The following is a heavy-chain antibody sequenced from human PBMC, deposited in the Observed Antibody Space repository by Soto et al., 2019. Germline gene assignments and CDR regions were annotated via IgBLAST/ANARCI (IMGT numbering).Heavy chain of an antibody. CDR1: GFTFSSYW. CDR2: IKQDGSEK. D-gene: IGHD4-17*01. Sequence: GGSLRLSCAASGFTFSSYWMSWVRQAPGKGLEWVANIKQDGSEKYYVDSVKGRFTISRDNAKNSLYLQMNSLRAEDTAVYYCARVDGDYPYYYYYYYMDVWGKGTTVTVSS. J-gene: IGHJ6*03. CDR3: ARVDGDYPYYYYYYYMDV. V-gene: IGHV3-7*01.